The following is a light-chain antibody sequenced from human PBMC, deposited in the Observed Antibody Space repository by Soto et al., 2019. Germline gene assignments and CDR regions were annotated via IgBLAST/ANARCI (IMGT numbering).Light chain of an antibody. J-gene: IGKJ4*01. V-gene: IGKV1-33*01. Sequence: DIQMTQSPSSLSASVGDRVTITCQASQDIINDLNWYQQQAGKAPRLLIYDVFNLGTGVPSRFSGSGSGTDFTLTISSLQVEDIATYYCQHYDNLMVTFGGGTKVEIK. CDR1: QDIIND. CDR3: QHYDNLMVT. CDR2: DVF.